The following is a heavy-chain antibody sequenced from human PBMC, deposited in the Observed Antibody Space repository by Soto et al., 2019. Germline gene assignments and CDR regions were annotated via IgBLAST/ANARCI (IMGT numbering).Heavy chain of an antibody. Sequence: EVQLVESGGGLVQPGGSLRLSCAASGFTFSSYWMHWVRQAPGKGLVWVSRINSDGSGTSYADSVKGRFTISRDNAKNALQLQMNRLSAEDTAVYSCASPAMVRVGAFDIWGQGSMVTVSS. J-gene: IGHJ3*02. CDR3: ASPAMVRVGAFDI. CDR2: INSDGSGT. D-gene: IGHD5-18*01. V-gene: IGHV3-74*01. CDR1: GFTFSSYW.